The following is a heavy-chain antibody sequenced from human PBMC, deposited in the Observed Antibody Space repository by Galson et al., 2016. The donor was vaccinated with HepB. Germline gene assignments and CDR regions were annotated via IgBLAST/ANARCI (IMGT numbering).Heavy chain of an antibody. J-gene: IGHJ6*02. CDR3: VTGESRRSGSGYSAFYYYEMDF. Sequence: SLRLSCAGSGFSFSNYAMTWVRQAPGQGLEWVSSISGAGASTYSADSVKGRFTISRDNSKSTMFLHMNNLGAEDTAVYYCVTGESRRSGSGYSAFYYYEMDFWGQGTTVAVSS. CDR2: ISGAGAST. D-gene: IGHD5-12*01. CDR1: GFSFSNYA. V-gene: IGHV3-23*01.